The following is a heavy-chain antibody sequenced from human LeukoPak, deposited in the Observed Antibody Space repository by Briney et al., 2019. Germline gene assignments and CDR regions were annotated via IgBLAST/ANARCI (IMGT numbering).Heavy chain of an antibody. CDR1: GFTFSSYD. J-gene: IGHJ3*02. D-gene: IGHD3-10*01. CDR2: IGTAGDT. CDR3: AKDMVRGVIPKGDAFDI. V-gene: IGHV3-13*01. Sequence: PGGSLRLSCAASGFTFSSYDMHWVRQATGKGLEWVSAIGTAGDTYYPGSVKGRFTISRENAKNSLYLQMNSLRAEDTAVYYCAKDMVRGVIPKGDAFDIWGQGTMVTVSS.